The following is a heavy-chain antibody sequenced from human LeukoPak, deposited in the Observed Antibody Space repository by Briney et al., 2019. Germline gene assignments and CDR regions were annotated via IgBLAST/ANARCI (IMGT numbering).Heavy chain of an antibody. V-gene: IGHV1-69*06. CDR1: GYTFTSYD. D-gene: IGHD2-2*01. CDR2: IMPMLGTA. CDR3: ASGRTDIIVVPATLRNYYFDY. Sequence: ASVKVSCKASGYTFTSYDINWVRQAPGQGLEWMGGIMPMLGTANYAQKFQGRVTITADKSTSTAYMELSSLRSEDTAVYYCASGRTDIIVVPATLRNYYFDYWGQGTLVTVSS. J-gene: IGHJ4*02.